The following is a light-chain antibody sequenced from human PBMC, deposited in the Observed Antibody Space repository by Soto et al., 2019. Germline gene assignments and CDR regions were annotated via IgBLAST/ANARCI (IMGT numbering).Light chain of an antibody. CDR1: QSVSSN. CDR2: DAS. Sequence: EIVLTQSPATLSLSPGERATLSCRASQSVSSNTLAWYQQKPGQAPRLLIYDASNRATGIPARFSGSGSGTDFTLTISSLEPEDFAVYYCQQRNNWLTFGGGTKVEIK. J-gene: IGKJ4*01. CDR3: QQRNNWLT. V-gene: IGKV3-11*01.